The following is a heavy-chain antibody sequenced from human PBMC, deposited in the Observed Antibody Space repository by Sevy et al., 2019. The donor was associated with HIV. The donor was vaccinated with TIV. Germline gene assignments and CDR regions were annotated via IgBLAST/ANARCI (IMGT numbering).Heavy chain of an antibody. Sequence: GGSLRLSCAASGFTFSKYWMSWVRQAPGKGLEWVANIKPDGSDKYYVGSLKGRFTIYRDNAKNSLYLEMNNLGAEDTAVYYCARVIDYGELGNWFDPWGHGTLVTVSS. J-gene: IGHJ5*02. V-gene: IGHV3-7*01. CDR2: IKPDGSDK. CDR1: GFTFSKYW. CDR3: ARVIDYGELGNWFDP. D-gene: IGHD4-17*01.